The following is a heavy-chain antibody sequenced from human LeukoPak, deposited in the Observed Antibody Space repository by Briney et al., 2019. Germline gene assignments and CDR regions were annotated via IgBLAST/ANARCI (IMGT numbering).Heavy chain of an antibody. Sequence: GGSLRLSCAASGFTFSGSAMPWVRQASGKGLEWVGRIRSKANSYATAYAASVKGRFTISRDDSENTAYLQMNSLKTEDTAVYYCTRPYYYDSSGYRDYWGQGTLVTVSS. J-gene: IGHJ4*02. CDR1: GFTFSGSA. CDR2: IRSKANSYAT. V-gene: IGHV3-73*01. CDR3: TRPYYYDSSGYRDY. D-gene: IGHD3-22*01.